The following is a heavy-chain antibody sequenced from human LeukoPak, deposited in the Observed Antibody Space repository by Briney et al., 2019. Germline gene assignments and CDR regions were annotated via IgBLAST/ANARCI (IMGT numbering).Heavy chain of an antibody. CDR3: ARQDTAMECFDY. CDR2: IYYSGST. CDR1: RGSISSSSYY. Sequence: SETLSLTCTLSRGSISSSSYYWGWIRHPPGKGLGWIGSIYYSGSTYYNPSLKSRVTISVDTSKNQFSLKLSSVTAADTAVYYCARQDTAMECFDYWGQGTLVTVSS. D-gene: IGHD5-18*01. J-gene: IGHJ4*02. V-gene: IGHV4-39*01.